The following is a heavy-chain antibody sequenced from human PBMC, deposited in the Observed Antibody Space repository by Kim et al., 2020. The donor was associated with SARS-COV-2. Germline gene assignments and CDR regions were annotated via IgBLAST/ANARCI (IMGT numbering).Heavy chain of an antibody. V-gene: IGHV3-48*03. CDR3: ARGGSLGV. J-gene: IGHJ6*02. CDR2: GSTI. Sequence: GSTIYYADSVKGRFTIFRDNAKNSLYLQMNSLRAEDTAVYYCARGGSLGVWGQGTTVTVSS. D-gene: IGHD3-16*01.